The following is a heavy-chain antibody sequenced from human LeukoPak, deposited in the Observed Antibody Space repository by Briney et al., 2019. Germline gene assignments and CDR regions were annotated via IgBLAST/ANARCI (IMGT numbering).Heavy chain of an antibody. CDR2: ISSNGDSK. Sequence: PGGSLRLSCAASGFTFSSYAMHWVRQAPGKGLEYVSAISSNGDSKYYANSVKGRFTISRDNSKNTLYLQMGSLRAKDMAVYYWASGYSYFYFDHWGQGTRVTVSS. V-gene: IGHV3-64*01. CDR3: ASGYSYFYFDH. D-gene: IGHD5-18*01. CDR1: GFTFSSYA. J-gene: IGHJ4*02.